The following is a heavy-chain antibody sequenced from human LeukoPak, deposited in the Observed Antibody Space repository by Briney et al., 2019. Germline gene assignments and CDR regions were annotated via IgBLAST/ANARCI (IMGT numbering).Heavy chain of an antibody. J-gene: IGHJ4*02. CDR3: VKERDRGTDVADDFDF. CDR1: GFTFRDYS. Sequence: GGSLRLSCVASGFTFRDYSMAWVRQVPGGGLDWGSPLPRDDYTVYPDPLKGRFTISRDNSRNTLYLQMNTLRAEDTAVYYCVKERDRGTDVADDFDFWGQGTLVTVSS. CDR2: LPRDDYT. V-gene: IGHV3-23*01. D-gene: IGHD6-19*01.